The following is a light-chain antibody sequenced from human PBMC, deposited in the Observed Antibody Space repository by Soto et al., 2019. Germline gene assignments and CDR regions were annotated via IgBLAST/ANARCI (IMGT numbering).Light chain of an antibody. J-gene: IGLJ1*01. CDR1: SSDVGGFCY. CDR3: ASYTTSSTYV. CDR2: DVS. Sequence: ALTQPASVSGSPGQSIAISCTGTSSDVGGFCYVSWYQQQPVKAPKLVISDVSNRPSGVSDRFSGSKSGNTASLTISGLQTEDEADYYCASYTTSSTYVFGTGTKVTVL. V-gene: IGLV2-14*01.